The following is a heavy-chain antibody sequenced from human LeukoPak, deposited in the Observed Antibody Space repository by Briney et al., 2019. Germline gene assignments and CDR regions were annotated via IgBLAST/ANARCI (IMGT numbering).Heavy chain of an antibody. CDR1: GYTFTSYY. J-gene: IGHJ4*02. D-gene: IGHD6-13*01. CDR3: ARGVSSSFDY. Sequence: ASVKVSCKASGYTFTSYYMHWVRQAPGQGLEWMGIINPSGGSTSYAQKLQGRVTMTTDTSTSTAYMELRSLRSDDTAVYYCARGVSSSFDYWGQGTLVTVSS. CDR2: INPSGGST. V-gene: IGHV1-46*01.